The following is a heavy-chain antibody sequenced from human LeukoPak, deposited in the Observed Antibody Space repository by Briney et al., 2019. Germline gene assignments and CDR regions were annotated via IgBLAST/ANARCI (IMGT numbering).Heavy chain of an antibody. Sequence: SETLSLTCAVCGGSFSGYYWSWIRQPPGKGLEWIGEINHSGSTNYNPSLKSRVTISVDTSKNQVSLKLSSVTAADTAVYYCARGSVRVVVVVAATRYSYWFDPWGQGTLVTVSS. CDR3: ARGSVRVVVVVAATRYSYWFDP. CDR2: INHSGST. D-gene: IGHD2-15*01. CDR1: GGSFSGYY. J-gene: IGHJ5*02. V-gene: IGHV4-34*01.